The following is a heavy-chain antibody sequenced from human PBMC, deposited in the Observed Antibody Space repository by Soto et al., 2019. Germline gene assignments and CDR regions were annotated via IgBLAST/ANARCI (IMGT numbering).Heavy chain of an antibody. CDR3: ARIDYYGSGSYYSYYYFMDV. CDR2: IKEDGSEK. Sequence: GGSLRLSCAASGFTFSSYWMSWVRQAPGKGLEWVANIKEDGSEKYYLDSVKGRFTISQDNAKNSLSLQMISLRAEDTAVYYCARIDYYGSGSYYSYYYFMDVWGKGTTVTVSS. CDR1: GFTFSSYW. D-gene: IGHD3-10*01. V-gene: IGHV3-7*01. J-gene: IGHJ6*03.